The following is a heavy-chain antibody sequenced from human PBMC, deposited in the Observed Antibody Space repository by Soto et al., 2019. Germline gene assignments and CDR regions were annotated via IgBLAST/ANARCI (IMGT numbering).Heavy chain of an antibody. D-gene: IGHD5-12*01. Sequence: PSETLSLTCTVSGGSISSSSYYWGWIRQPPGKGLEWIGSIHYSGSTYYNPSLKSRVTISVDTSKNQFSLKLSSVTAADTAVYYCARHRRPGIRDSGYGYYFDYWGQGTLVTVSS. CDR2: IHYSGST. V-gene: IGHV4-39*01. J-gene: IGHJ4*02. CDR3: ARHRRPGIRDSGYGYYFDY. CDR1: GGSISSSSYY.